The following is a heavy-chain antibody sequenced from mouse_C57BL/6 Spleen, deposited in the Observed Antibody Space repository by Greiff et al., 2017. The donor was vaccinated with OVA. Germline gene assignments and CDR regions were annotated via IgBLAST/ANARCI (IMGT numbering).Heavy chain of an antibody. V-gene: IGHV1-19*01. J-gene: IGHJ3*01. CDR1: GYTFTDYY. D-gene: IGHD1-1*01. CDR3: ASSRVTTVVAPFAY. Sequence: VQLQQSGPVLVKPGASVKMSCKASGYTFTDYYMNWVKQSHGKSLEWIGVINPYNGGTSYNQKFKGKATLTVDKSSSTAYMELNSLTSEDSAVYYCASSRVTTVVAPFAYWGQGTLVTVSA. CDR2: INPYNGGT.